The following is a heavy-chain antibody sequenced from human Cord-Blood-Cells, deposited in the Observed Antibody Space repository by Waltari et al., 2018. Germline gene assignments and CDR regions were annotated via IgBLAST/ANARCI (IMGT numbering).Heavy chain of an antibody. CDR2: IYYSWST. J-gene: IGHJ6*03. Sequence: QVQLQESGPGLVKPSETLSLTCTVSGGSISSYYWSWIRQPPGKGLEWIGYIYYSWSTNYNPSLKSRVTISVDTSKNQFSLKLSSVTAADTAVYYCARQGVAGYYYYYMDVWGKGTTVTVSS. V-gene: IGHV4-59*08. CDR1: GGSISSYY. CDR3: ARQGVAGYYYYYMDV. D-gene: IGHD6-19*01.